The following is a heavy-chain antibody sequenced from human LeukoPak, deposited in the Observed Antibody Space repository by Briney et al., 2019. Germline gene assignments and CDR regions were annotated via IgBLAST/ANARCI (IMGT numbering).Heavy chain of an antibody. CDR2: IYDSGST. J-gene: IGHJ6*02. V-gene: IGHV4-59*01. Sequence: SETLSLTCTVSGGSISSYYWSWIRQPPGKGLEWIGYIYDSGSTNYNPSLKSRVTISVDTSKNQFSLKLSSVTAADTAVYYCARVGGTNYYYYGMDVWGQGTTVTV. CDR1: GGSISSYY. CDR3: ARVGGTNYYYYGMDV. D-gene: IGHD1-1*01.